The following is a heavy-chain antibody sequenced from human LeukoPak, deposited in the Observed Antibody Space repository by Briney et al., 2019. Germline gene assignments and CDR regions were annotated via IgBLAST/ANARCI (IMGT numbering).Heavy chain of an antibody. Sequence: PGGSLRLSCAASGFTLSDYYMSWIRRAPGKGLEWVSYISSSSSVIDYADSVKGRFTISRDNTKNSLYLQMNSLRADDTAVYYCARRGSGYGQYDYWGQGTLVTVSS. D-gene: IGHD5-12*01. J-gene: IGHJ4*02. CDR1: GFTLSDYY. V-gene: IGHV3-11*01. CDR3: ARRGSGYGQYDY. CDR2: ISSSSSVI.